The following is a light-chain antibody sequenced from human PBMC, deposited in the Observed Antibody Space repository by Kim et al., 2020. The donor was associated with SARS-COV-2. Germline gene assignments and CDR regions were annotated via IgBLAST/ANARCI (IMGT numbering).Light chain of an antibody. CDR1: SLRSYY. J-gene: IGLJ3*02. Sequence: SSELPQDPAVSVALGQRVRITCQGDSLRSYYANWYQQKPGQAPVLVIYGKDNRPSGVPDRFSGSSSGDPASLTITGAQAEDEADYYCNSRDSSGLHRVFG. V-gene: IGLV3-19*01. CDR2: GKD. CDR3: NSRDSSGLHRV.